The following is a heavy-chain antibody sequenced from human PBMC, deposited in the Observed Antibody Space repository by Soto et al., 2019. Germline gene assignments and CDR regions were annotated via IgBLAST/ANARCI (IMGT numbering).Heavy chain of an antibody. J-gene: IGHJ5*02. Sequence: QVQLVQSGAEVKELGSSVNVSCKTSGGTFGNTAVTWVRQAPGQGLEWIGGIVPMFGTANYAQKFRGRVTITADESTSTAYMELSSLRSDDTAVYYCARDGDPGYSFWSGPLGGGRFDPWGQGTLVTVSS. CDR3: ARDGDPGYSFWSGPLGGGRFDP. CDR1: GGTFGNTA. D-gene: IGHD3-3*01. CDR2: IVPMFGTA. V-gene: IGHV1-69*12.